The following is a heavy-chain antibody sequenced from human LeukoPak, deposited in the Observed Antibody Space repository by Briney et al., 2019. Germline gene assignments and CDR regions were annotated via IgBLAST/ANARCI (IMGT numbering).Heavy chain of an antibody. D-gene: IGHD4-17*01. CDR2: IKSKTDGGTT. CDR3: TTEGVTTVTTAAFDI. V-gene: IGHV3-15*01. J-gene: IGHJ3*02. Sequence: PGGSLRLSCAASGFTFSNAWMSWVRQAPGKGLEWVGRIKSKTDGGTTDYAAPVKGRFTISRDDSKNTLYLQMNSLKTEDTAVYYCTTEGVTTVTTAAFDIWGQGTMVTVSS. CDR1: GFTFSNAW.